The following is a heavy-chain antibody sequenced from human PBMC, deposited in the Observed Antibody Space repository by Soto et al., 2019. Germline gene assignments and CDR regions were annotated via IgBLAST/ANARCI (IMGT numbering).Heavy chain of an antibody. Sequence: VASVKVSCKASGYTFTGYYMHWVRQAPGQGLEWMGWINPNSGGTNYAQKFQGWVTMTRDTSISTAYMELSRLRSDDTAVYYCARDSGSGGSCYDYWGQGTLVTVSS. CDR1: GYTFTGYY. J-gene: IGHJ4*02. CDR3: ARDSGSGGSCYDY. CDR2: INPNSGGT. D-gene: IGHD2-15*01. V-gene: IGHV1-2*04.